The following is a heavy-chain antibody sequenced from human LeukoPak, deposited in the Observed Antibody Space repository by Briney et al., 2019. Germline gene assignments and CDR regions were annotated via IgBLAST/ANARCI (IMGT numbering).Heavy chain of an antibody. V-gene: IGHV1-8*03. CDR2: MNPNSGNT. CDR1: GYTFTNYD. D-gene: IGHD5-24*01. CDR3: ARGGGDDYNFIPY. Sequence: ASVKVSCKASGYTFTNYDINWVRQPTGQGLEWMGWMNPNSGNTGYAQKFQGRVTITRNTSISTAYMELSSLRSEDTVVQYWARGGGDDYNFIPYWGQGTLVTVSS. J-gene: IGHJ4*02.